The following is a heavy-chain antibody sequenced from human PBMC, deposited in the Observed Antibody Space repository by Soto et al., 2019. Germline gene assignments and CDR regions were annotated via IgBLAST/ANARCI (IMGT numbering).Heavy chain of an antibody. CDR2: IYSGGST. CDR3: ARDVGYCSGGSCYSAVLDRRYFDY. J-gene: IGHJ4*02. Sequence: GGSLRLSCAASGFTVSSNYMSWVRQAPGKGLEWVSVIYSGGSTYYADSVKGRFTISRDNSKNTLYLQMNSLRAEDTAVYYCARDVGYCSGGSCYSAVLDRRYFDYWGQGTLVTVSS. CDR1: GFTVSSNY. D-gene: IGHD2-15*01. V-gene: IGHV3-66*01.